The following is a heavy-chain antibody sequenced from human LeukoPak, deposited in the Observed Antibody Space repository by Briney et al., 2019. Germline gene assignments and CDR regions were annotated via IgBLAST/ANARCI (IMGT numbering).Heavy chain of an antibody. CDR1: GGSIRGYH. V-gene: IGHV4-59*01. CDR3: AREDGSSGVPT. CDR2: IYNSGST. J-gene: IGHJ4*02. Sequence: SETLSLTCTVSGGSIRGYHWSWIRQPPGKGLEWIGHIYNSGSTNYNPSLKSRVTISVDTSKNQFSLKLSSVTAADTAVYYCAREDGSSGVPTWGQGTLVTVSS. D-gene: IGHD2-15*01.